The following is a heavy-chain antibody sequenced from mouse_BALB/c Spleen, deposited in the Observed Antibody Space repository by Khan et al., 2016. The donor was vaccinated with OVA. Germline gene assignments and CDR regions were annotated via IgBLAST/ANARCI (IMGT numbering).Heavy chain of an antibody. J-gene: IGHJ2*01. CDR3: ARKYTTSLDC. CDR2: IYPGSGNT. D-gene: IGHD1-1*01. CDR1: GYTFTDYY. Sequence: QVRLQQSRTELARPGASVKLSCKASGYTFTDYYINWVKQRTGQGLEWIGEIYPGSGNTYYNEKFKGKTTLTADKSSSTAYMQLSRLTSEDSAVYFCARKYTTSLDCWGQGTTLTLSS. V-gene: IGHV1-77*01.